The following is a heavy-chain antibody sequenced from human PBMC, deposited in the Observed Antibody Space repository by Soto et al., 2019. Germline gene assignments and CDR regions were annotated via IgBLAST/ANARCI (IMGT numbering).Heavy chain of an antibody. D-gene: IGHD3-16*01. V-gene: IGHV4-34*01. J-gene: IGHJ4*02. CDR3: ARGTRLGY. Sequence: QVQLQQWGAGLLKPSETLSLTCAVYGGSFSGYYWSWIRQPPGKGLEWIGEINHSGSTNYNPSLKSRVTISVGTSKNQFSLKLSSVTAADTALYYCARGTRLGYWGQGTLVTVSS. CDR1: GGSFSGYY. CDR2: INHSGST.